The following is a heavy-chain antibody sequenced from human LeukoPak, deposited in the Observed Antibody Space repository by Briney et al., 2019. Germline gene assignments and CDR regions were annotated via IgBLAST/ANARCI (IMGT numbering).Heavy chain of an antibody. Sequence: QPGGSLRLSCAASGFTFSSYGMHWVRQAPGKGLEWVAVIWYDGSNKYYADSVKGRFTISRDNSKNTLYLQMNSLRAEDTAVYYCARDSGSYGPPPYNWFDPWGQGTLVTVSS. CDR2: IWYDGSNK. CDR3: ARDSGSYGPPPYNWFDP. J-gene: IGHJ5*02. CDR1: GFTFSSYG. V-gene: IGHV3-33*01. D-gene: IGHD1-26*01.